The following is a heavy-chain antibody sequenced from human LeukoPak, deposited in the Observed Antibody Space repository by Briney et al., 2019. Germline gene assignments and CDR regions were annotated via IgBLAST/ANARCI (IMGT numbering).Heavy chain of an antibody. CDR3: ARGSTRDSSGWYGPGKWFDP. V-gene: IGHV1-2*02. Sequence: ASVKVSCKASGYTFTGYYLHWVRQAPGQGLEWMGWIHPNSGGTNYAQKFQGRVTMTRDTSISTAFLELSSLRSDDTAVYYCARGSTRDSSGWYGPGKWFDPWGQGTLVTVSS. CDR2: IHPNSGGT. D-gene: IGHD6-19*01. J-gene: IGHJ5*02. CDR1: GYTFTGYY.